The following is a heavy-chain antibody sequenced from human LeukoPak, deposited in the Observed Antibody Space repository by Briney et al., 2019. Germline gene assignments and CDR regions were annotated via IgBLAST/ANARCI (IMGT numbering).Heavy chain of an antibody. CDR2: IYYSGST. V-gene: IGHV4-39*07. J-gene: IGHJ5*02. CDR1: GGSISSSSYY. Sequence: SETLSLTCTVSGGSISSSSYYWGWIRQPPGKGLQWIGSIYYSGSTYYNPSLKSRVTISVDTSKNQFSLKLSSVTAADTAVYYCARGGYYGSGNDFRFDPWGQGTLVTVSS. CDR3: ARGGYYGSGNDFRFDP. D-gene: IGHD3-10*01.